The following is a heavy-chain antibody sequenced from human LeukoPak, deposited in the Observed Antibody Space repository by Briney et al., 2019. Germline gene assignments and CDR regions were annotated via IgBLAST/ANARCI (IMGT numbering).Heavy chain of an antibody. CDR1: GYTFTSYD. CDR2: MNPNSGNT. Sequence: ASVKVSCKASGYTFTSYDINWVRQATGQGLEWMGWMNPNSGNTGYAQKFQGRVTMTRNTSISTAYMELGSLRSEDTAVYYCARGCDYDSSGYDYYYYMDVWGKGTTVTVSS. V-gene: IGHV1-8*01. D-gene: IGHD3-22*01. J-gene: IGHJ6*03. CDR3: ARGCDYDSSGYDYYYYMDV.